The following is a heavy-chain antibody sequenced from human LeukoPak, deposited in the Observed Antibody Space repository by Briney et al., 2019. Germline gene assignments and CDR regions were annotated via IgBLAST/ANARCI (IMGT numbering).Heavy chain of an antibody. D-gene: IGHD3-10*01. CDR1: GGTFSSYA. CDR2: IIPILGIA. V-gene: IGHV1-69*04. J-gene: IGHJ4*02. CDR3: ARDMGRPYYFDY. Sequence: SVKVSCKASGGTFSSYAISWVRQAPGQGLEWMGRIIPILGIANYAQKFQGRVTITADKSTSTAYMELSSLRSEDTAVYYCARDMGRPYYFDYWGQGTLVTVSS.